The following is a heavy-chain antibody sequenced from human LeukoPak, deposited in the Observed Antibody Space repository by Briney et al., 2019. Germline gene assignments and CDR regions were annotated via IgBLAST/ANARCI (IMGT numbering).Heavy chain of an antibody. J-gene: IGHJ1*01. V-gene: IGHV1-2*02. CDR3: ATSSGYYVGYIQY. D-gene: IGHD3-22*01. CDR2: INPNSGGT. CDR1: GYTFTGYY. Sequence: ASVKVSCXASGYTFTGYYIHWVRQARGQGLEWMGWINPNSGGTLYSQNFQGRVTMTRDTSISTAYMELIRLTSDDTAVYYCATSSGYYVGYIQYWGQGTLVTVSS.